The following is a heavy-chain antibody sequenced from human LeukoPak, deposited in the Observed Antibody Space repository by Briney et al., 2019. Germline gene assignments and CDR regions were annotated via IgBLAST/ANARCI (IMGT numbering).Heavy chain of an antibody. V-gene: IGHV3-7*01. CDR3: ARVGVGASLDAFDI. D-gene: IGHD2-8*01. CDR2: INQDGSEK. Sequence: SGGSLRLSCTASGFTFSTYWMTWVRQTPGKGLEWVANINQDGSEKYYVYSVEGRFTISRDNAKNSLYLQMNSLRAEDTAVYHCARVGVGASLDAFDIWGQGTMVTVSS. CDR1: GFTFSTYW. J-gene: IGHJ3*02.